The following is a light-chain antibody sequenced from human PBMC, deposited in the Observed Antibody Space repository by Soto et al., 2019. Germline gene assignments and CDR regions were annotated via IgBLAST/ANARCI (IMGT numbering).Light chain of an antibody. CDR1: QSVSSN. J-gene: IGKJ1*01. CDR3: QQYKNWPTWT. Sequence: EIVMMQSPATLSVSPGERATLSCRASQSVSSNLAWYQQKPCQPPRLLIYGASTRDTGVPTRFSGSGSGTEFTLTITNLQSEDFAVYYCQQYKNWPTWTFGQGTKVDIK. CDR2: GAS. V-gene: IGKV3D-15*01.